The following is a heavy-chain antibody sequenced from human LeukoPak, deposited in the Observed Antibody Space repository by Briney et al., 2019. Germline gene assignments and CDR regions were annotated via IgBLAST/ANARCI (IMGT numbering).Heavy chain of an antibody. J-gene: IGHJ5*02. D-gene: IGHD6-6*01. V-gene: IGHV1-18*01. CDR3: ARGWRTNSSGGFVDP. Sequence: ASVKVSCKASGYTSFGVSWVRQAPGQGLGWMGWISAYNGNTNYAQKLQGRVTMTTDTSTSTAYMELRSLRSDDTAVYYCARGWRTNSSGGFVDPWGQGTLVTVSS. CDR1: GYTSFG. CDR2: ISAYNGNT.